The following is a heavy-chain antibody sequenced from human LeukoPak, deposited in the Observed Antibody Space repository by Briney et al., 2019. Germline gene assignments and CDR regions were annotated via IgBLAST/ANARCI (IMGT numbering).Heavy chain of an antibody. CDR3: ATNWGTGPYYYAMDI. V-gene: IGHV3-33*08. D-gene: IGHD3-16*01. J-gene: IGHJ6*02. CDR1: GFTFSSYA. CDR2: IWYDGSNK. Sequence: GGSLRLSCAASGFTFSSYAMSWVRQAPGKGLEWVAVIWYDGSNKYYADSVKGRFTISRDNSKNTLYLQLNSLRAEDTAVYYCATNWGTGPYYYAMDIWGQGTTVTVSS.